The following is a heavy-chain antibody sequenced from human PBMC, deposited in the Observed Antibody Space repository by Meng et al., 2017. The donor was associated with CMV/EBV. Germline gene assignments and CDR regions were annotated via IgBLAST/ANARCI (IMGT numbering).Heavy chain of an antibody. CDR1: GFTFSSYA. J-gene: IGHJ4*02. CDR3: AREDACY. CDR2: ISYDGSNK. Sequence: QGQRVESGGGVVQPGRSLRLSCSASGFTFSSYAMHWVRQAPGKGLEWVAVISYDGSNKYYADSVKGRFTISRDNSKNTLYLQMNSLRAEDTAVYYCAREDACYWGQGTLVTVSS. V-gene: IGHV3-30-3*01.